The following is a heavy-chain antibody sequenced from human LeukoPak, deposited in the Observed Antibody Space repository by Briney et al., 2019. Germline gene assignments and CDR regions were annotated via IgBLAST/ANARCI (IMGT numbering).Heavy chain of an antibody. J-gene: IGHJ3*02. Sequence: GGSLRLSCAASGFTFSDYYMSWIRQAPGKGLEWVSYISSSGSTIYYADSVKGRFTISRDNAKDSLYLQMNSLRAEDTAVYYCASLVRDIVVVPAAKGAFDIWGQGTMVTVSS. CDR1: GFTFSDYY. V-gene: IGHV3-11*04. CDR2: ISSSGSTI. CDR3: ASLVRDIVVVPAAKGAFDI. D-gene: IGHD2-2*01.